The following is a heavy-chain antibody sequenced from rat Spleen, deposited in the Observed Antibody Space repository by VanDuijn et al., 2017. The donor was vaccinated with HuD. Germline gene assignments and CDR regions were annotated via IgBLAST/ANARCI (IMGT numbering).Heavy chain of an antibody. V-gene: IGHV5-25*01. CDR3: ARRGSGYRLNWFAY. J-gene: IGHJ3*01. CDR2: ISPSGGTT. CDR1: GFTFSNYD. Sequence: EVQLGESGGGLVQPGRSLKLSCAASGFTFSNYDMAWVRQAPTKGLEWVASISPSGGTTYYRDSVKGRFTVSRDNAESTLYLQMDSLRPEDTATYYCARRGSGYRLNWFAYWGQGTLVTVSS. D-gene: IGHD4-3*01.